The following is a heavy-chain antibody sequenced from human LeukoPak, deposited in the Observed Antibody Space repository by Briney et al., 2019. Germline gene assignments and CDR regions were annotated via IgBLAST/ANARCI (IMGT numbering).Heavy chain of an antibody. CDR2: LYPGDSDT. CDR1: GYSFTSYW. Sequence: GESLKISCKASGYSFTSYWIGWVRQMPGKGPEWMGILYPGDSDTRYSPSFQGQVTISADKSISTAYLQWSSLKASDTAMYYCARGKPGIAAAGAPDYYYYGMDVWGQGTTVTVSS. V-gene: IGHV5-51*01. CDR3: ARGKPGIAAAGAPDYYYYGMDV. D-gene: IGHD6-13*01. J-gene: IGHJ6*02.